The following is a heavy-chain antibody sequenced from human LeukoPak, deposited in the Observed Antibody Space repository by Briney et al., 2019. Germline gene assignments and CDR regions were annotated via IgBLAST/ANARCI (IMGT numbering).Heavy chain of an antibody. D-gene: IGHD6-13*01. CDR1: GLSFSSFA. V-gene: IGHV3-23*01. Sequence: GGSLRLSCAASGLSFSSFAMSWVRQGPARGLEWVSSIRGNGETFYADSVKGRFTISRDNSKSALYLQMNSLTSEDTAVYYCARDHIAAASVDWFDPWGQGTLVTVS. CDR3: ARDHIAAASVDWFDP. J-gene: IGHJ5*02. CDR2: IRGNGET.